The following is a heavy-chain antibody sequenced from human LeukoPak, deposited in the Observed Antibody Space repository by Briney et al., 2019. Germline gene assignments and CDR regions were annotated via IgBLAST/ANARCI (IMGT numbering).Heavy chain of an antibody. CDR2: ISHDGGNK. Sequence: PGVSLRLSCAASGFTFSSYGMYWVRQAPGKRLEWVASISHDGGNKKYGDSVKGRFTISRDNSKNTVYLQMNSLRPEDTALYYCARDKSYFGSGNYHYFDSWGQGALVIVSS. CDR3: ARDKSYFGSGNYHYFDS. D-gene: IGHD3-10*01. V-gene: IGHV3-30*03. CDR1: GFTFSSYG. J-gene: IGHJ4*02.